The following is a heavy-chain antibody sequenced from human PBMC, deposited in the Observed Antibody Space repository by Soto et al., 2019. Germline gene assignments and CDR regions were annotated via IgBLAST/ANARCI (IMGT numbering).Heavy chain of an antibody. CDR1: GDSFSNYY. CDR2: IYPAGST. Sequence: QVQLQESGPGLVKPSETLSLSCTVSGDSFSNYYCNWVRKSAGKGLEWIGRIYPAGSTTYNPSLKSRLTMSVDTSKNQFSLRLTSMTAAATAVYYCATGRSEVVPGAMDTWGQGTLGTVSS. J-gene: IGHJ5*02. D-gene: IGHD2-2*01. CDR3: ATGRSEVVPGAMDT. V-gene: IGHV4-4*07.